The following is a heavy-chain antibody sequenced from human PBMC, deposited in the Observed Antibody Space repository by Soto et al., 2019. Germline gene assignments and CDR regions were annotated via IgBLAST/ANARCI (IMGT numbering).Heavy chain of an antibody. Sequence: EVQLVEPGGDLVKPGGSLRLSCAASGSTFSNAWMTWVRQAPGKGLEWVGHIKSKTDGGTTHYAAPVEGRFTISRDDSKNTLYLHMNSLKTEDTAVYYCSTYDYIWGTDRYRWAYWGQGTLVTVSS. D-gene: IGHD3-16*02. J-gene: IGHJ4*02. CDR2: IKSKTDGGTT. CDR3: STYDYIWGTDRYRWAY. CDR1: GSTFSNAW. V-gene: IGHV3-15*01.